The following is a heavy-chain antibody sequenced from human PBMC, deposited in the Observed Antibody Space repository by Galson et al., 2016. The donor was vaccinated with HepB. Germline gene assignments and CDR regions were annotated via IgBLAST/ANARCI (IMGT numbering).Heavy chain of an antibody. Sequence: SVKVSCKASGYTVKSSAIHWVRQAPGQSLEWMGWINPDNGNTKYSQKFQGRVTITRDMSASTIYMEVSSLRYEDTAMFFCARSPLFLWGNYRGAAGAFDIWGQGTMVTVSS. CDR2: INPDNGNT. J-gene: IGHJ3*02. D-gene: IGHD3-16*02. V-gene: IGHV1-3*01. CDR1: GYTVKSSA. CDR3: ARSPLFLWGNYRGAAGAFDI.